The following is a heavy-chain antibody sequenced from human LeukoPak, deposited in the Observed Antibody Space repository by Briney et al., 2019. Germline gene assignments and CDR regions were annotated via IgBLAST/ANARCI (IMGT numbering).Heavy chain of an antibody. D-gene: IGHD3-3*01. V-gene: IGHV3-53*01. CDR2: IYSGGST. CDR3: ARGSTIFGVVIMGNY. J-gene: IGHJ4*02. Sequence: PGGSLGLSCAASGFTVSSNYMNWVRQAPGKGLEWVSVIYSGGSTYYADSVKGRFTISRDNSKNTLYLQMNSLRAEDTAVYYCARGSTIFGVVIMGNYWGQGTLVTVSS. CDR1: GFTVSSNY.